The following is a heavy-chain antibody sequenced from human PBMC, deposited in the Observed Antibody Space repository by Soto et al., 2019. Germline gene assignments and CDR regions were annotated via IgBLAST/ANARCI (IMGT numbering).Heavy chain of an antibody. Sequence: EVQFVESGGSLVQPVRSLGLSCTTSGFTFMNYAISWVRQATGKGLEWVGLIRNHSYYVTTEYAASLRGRFTISRDDSTGIADLQMNTLKAEDSADYYCSRAESPQDSYFVDTWGQGTLVAVSS. D-gene: IGHD2-8*01. CDR2: IRNHSYYVTT. CDR3: SRAESPQDSYFVDT. V-gene: IGHV3-49*04. CDR1: GFTFMNYA. J-gene: IGHJ5*02.